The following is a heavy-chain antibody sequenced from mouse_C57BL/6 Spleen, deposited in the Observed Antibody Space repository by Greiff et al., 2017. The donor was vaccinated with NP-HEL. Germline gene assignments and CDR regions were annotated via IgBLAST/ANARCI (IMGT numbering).Heavy chain of an antibody. D-gene: IGHD1-1*01. Sequence: EVQGVESGGGLVKPGGSLKLSCAASGFTFSSYAMSWVRQTPEKRLEWVATISDGGSYTYYPDNVKGRFTISRDNAKNNLYLQMSHLKSEDTAMYYCASDRIAYYGSSYEFAYWGQGTLVTVSA. CDR1: GFTFSSYA. CDR3: ASDRIAYYGSSYEFAY. V-gene: IGHV5-4*01. J-gene: IGHJ3*01. CDR2: ISDGGSYT.